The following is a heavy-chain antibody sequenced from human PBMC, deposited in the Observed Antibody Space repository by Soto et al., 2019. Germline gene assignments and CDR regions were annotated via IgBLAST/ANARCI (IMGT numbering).Heavy chain of an antibody. J-gene: IGHJ6*03. Sequence: SETLSLTCTVSGGSISSYYWSWIRQPPGKGLEWIGYIYYSGSTNYNPSLKSRVTISVDTSKNQFSLKLSSVTAADTAVYYCARQTGDIVVVPAAGFYYYYMDVWGKGTTVTVSS. CDR2: IYYSGST. V-gene: IGHV4-59*08. CDR3: ARQTGDIVVVPAAGFYYYYMDV. D-gene: IGHD2-2*01. CDR1: GGSISSYY.